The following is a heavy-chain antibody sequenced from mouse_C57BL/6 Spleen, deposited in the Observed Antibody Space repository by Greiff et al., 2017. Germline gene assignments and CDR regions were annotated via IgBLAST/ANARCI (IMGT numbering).Heavy chain of an antibody. CDR2: IDPSDSET. V-gene: IGHV1-52*01. J-gene: IGHJ3*01. Sequence: QVQLQQPGAELVRPGSSVKLSCKASGYTFTSYWMHWVKQRPIQGLEWIGNIDPSDSETHYNQKFKDKATLTVDKSSSTAYMQLSSLTSEDSAVYYVARGPYDGYYAWFAYWGQGTLVTVSA. CDR1: GYTFTSYW. D-gene: IGHD2-3*01. CDR3: ARGPYDGYYAWFAY.